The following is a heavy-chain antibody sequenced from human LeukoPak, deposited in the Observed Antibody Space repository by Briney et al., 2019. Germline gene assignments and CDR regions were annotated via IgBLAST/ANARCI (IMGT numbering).Heavy chain of an antibody. CDR3: AKDTTFMVATNHFDY. CDR1: GFTFSSYA. CDR2: ISGSGGST. V-gene: IGHV3-23*01. J-gene: IGHJ4*02. D-gene: IGHD5-12*01. Sequence: PGGSLRLSCAASGFTFSSYAMSWVRQAPGKGLEWVSAISGSGGSTYYADSVKGRFTISRDNSKNTLYLQMNSLRAEDTAVYYCAKDTTFMVATNHFDYWGQGTLVTVSS.